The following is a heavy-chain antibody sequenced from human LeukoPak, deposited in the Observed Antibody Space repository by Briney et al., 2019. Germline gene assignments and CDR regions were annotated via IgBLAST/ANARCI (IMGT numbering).Heavy chain of an antibody. V-gene: IGHV4-59*02. Sequence: PSETLSLTCTFSGGSVTSYYWSWIRQPPGKGLEWIGYIYYSGSTNYNPSLKSRLTISVDTSKNQFSLKLSSVTTADTAVHYCARAYGSGPYYYYMDVWGKGTTVTVSS. J-gene: IGHJ6*03. D-gene: IGHD3-10*01. CDR3: ARAYGSGPYYYYMDV. CDR1: GGSVTSYY. CDR2: IYYSGST.